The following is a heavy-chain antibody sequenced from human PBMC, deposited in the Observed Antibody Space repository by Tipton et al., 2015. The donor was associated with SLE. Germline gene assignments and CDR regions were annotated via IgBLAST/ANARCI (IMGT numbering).Heavy chain of an antibody. CDR3: ARGTHFYGFFDS. V-gene: IGHV4-31*03. CDR1: GGSVTSSGYY. Sequence: TLPLTCTVSGGSVTSSGYYXXXIRQHPGKGLEWIGYIDDEGSTKYNPSLKSRGTISVDTSKNHFSLRLTSVTAADTAVYFCARGTHFYGFFDSWGQGTLVTVSP. D-gene: IGHD3-3*02. J-gene: IGHJ4*02. CDR2: IDDEGST.